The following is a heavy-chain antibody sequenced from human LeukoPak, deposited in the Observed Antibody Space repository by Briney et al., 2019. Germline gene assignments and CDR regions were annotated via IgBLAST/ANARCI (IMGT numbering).Heavy chain of an antibody. Sequence: GGSLRLSCAASGFTFSSYGIHWVRQAPGKGLEWVTFIGYDGRNKYYADSVKGRFTISRDNSKNTLYLQMNSLRAEDTAVYYCARDLRSMIRGVIFGYWGQGTLVTVSS. J-gene: IGHJ4*02. CDR3: ARDLRSMIRGVIFGY. CDR2: IGYDGRNK. D-gene: IGHD3-10*01. V-gene: IGHV3-30*02. CDR1: GFTFSSYG.